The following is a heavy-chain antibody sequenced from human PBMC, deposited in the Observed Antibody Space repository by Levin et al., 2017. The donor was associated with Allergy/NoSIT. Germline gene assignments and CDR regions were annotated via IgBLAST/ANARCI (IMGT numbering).Heavy chain of an antibody. CDR1: GFTFSSYA. J-gene: IGHJ5*02. V-gene: IGHV3-30-3*01. Sequence: PGGSLRLSCAASGFTFSSYAMHWVRQAPGKGLEWVAVISYDGSNKYYADSVKGRFTISRDNSKNTLYLQMNSLRAEDTAVYYCARGYLTRREWLLAPFDPWGQGTLVTVSS. D-gene: IGHD3-3*01. CDR2: ISYDGSNK. CDR3: ARGYLTRREWLLAPFDP.